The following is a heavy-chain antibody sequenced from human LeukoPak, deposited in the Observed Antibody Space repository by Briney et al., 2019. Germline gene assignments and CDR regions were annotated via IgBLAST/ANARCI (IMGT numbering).Heavy chain of an antibody. J-gene: IGHJ4*02. D-gene: IGHD1-26*01. CDR2: IYYTGST. V-gene: IGHV4-39*01. CDR3: ATPNSGSYSYFDC. Sequence: SETLSLTCTVSGGSINSSSSYWGWIRQPPGKGLEWIGNIYYTGSTSYTPPLKSRVTMSVDTSKNQFSLKLNSVTAADTAVYYYATPNSGSYSYFDCWGQGTLVTVSS. CDR1: GGSINSSSSY.